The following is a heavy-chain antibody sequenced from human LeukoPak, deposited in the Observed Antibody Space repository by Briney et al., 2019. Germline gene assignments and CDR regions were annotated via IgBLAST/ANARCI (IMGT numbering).Heavy chain of an antibody. V-gene: IGHV1-18*01. CDR1: GYTFTSYG. CDR3: ARRHSGNYYFDY. CDR2: ISTYNGNT. Sequence: GASVKVSCTASGYTFTSYGISWVRQARGQGLERMGWISTYNGNTNYVQKLQGRVTMTTDTSTSTAYMELRGLKSDDTAIYYCARRHSGNYYFDYWGQGTLVTVSS. J-gene: IGHJ4*02. D-gene: IGHD1-26*01.